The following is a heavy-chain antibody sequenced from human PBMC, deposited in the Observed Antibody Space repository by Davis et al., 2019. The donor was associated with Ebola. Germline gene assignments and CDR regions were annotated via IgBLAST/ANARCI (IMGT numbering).Heavy chain of an antibody. CDR1: GGPISSGDYY. V-gene: IGHV4-30-4*01. D-gene: IGHD3-10*01. Sequence: MPSETLSLTCTVSGGPISSGDYYWSWVRQSPGKGLQWMSYIYYNGKTYYNPSLRSRLSISIDTSRSQFSLKLTSVTAADSAVYYCARLGSGYYGSTVPFDSWGQGTLVTVSS. CDR3: ARLGSGYYGSTVPFDS. CDR2: IYYNGKT. J-gene: IGHJ4*02.